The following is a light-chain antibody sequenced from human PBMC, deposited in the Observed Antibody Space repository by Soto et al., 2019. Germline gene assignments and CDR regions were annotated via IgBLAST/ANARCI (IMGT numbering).Light chain of an antibody. J-gene: IGKJ4*01. Sequence: DIQMTQSPPTLSASVGDRVTITCRASQGIRHDLGWYQQKPGKAPKRLIYAASSLQSGVPSRFSGSGSGTEFTLTISSLQPEDFVTYYCLQHNSYPLTFGGGTKVDIK. CDR2: AAS. V-gene: IGKV1-17*01. CDR1: QGIRHD. CDR3: LQHNSYPLT.